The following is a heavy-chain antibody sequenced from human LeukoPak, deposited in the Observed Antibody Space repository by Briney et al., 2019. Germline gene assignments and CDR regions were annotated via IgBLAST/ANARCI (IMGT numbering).Heavy chain of an antibody. V-gene: IGHV4-34*01. J-gene: IGHJ4*02. Sequence: SETLSLTCTVSGGSISSYYWSWIRQPPGKGLEWIGEINHSGSTNYNPSLKSRVTISVDTSKNQFSLKLSSVTAADTAVYYCARDSYDYLWGSYRRTYYFDYWGQGTLVTVSS. CDR3: ARDSYDYLWGSYRRTYYFDY. CDR1: GGSISSYY. D-gene: IGHD3-16*02. CDR2: INHSGST.